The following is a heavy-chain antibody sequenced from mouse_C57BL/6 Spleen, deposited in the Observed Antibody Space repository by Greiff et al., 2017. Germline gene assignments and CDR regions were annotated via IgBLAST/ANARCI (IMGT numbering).Heavy chain of an antibody. D-gene: IGHD4-1*01. CDR3: TREVLGNWYFDV. CDR1: GYTFTDYE. J-gene: IGHJ1*03. V-gene: IGHV1-15*01. CDR2: IDPETGGT. Sequence: QVQLQQSGAELVRPGASVTLSCKASGYTFTDYEMHWVKQTPVHGLEWIGAIDPETGGTAYNQKFKGKAILTADKSSSTAYMELRSLTSEDSAVYYCTREVLGNWYFDVWGTGTTVTVSS.